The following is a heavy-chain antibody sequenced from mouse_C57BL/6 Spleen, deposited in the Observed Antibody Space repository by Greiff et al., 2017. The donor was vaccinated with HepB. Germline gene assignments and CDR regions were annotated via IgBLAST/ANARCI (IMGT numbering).Heavy chain of an antibody. CDR3: ARSLTGPYFDY. J-gene: IGHJ2*01. V-gene: IGHV1-64*01. CDR2: IHPNSGST. Sequence: QVQLQQPGAELVKPGASVKLSCKASGYTFTSYWMHWVKQRPGQGLEWIGMIHPNSGSTNYNEKFKSKATLTVDKSSSTAYMQLSSLTSEDSAVYYGARSLTGPYFDYWGQGTTLTVSS. D-gene: IGHD4-1*01. CDR1: GYTFTSYW.